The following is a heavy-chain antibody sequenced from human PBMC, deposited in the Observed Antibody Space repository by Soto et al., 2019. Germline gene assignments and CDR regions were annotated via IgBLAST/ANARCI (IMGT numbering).Heavy chain of an antibody. Sequence: QVQLVESGGGVVQPGRSLRLSCAAYGFTFSSYAMHWVRQAPGKGLEWVAVMSYDGRNKYSADSVKGRFTISRDNSKNTLYLQMNGLRAEDTAVYYCARAPGTTGTTFLHYWGQGTLVTVSS. CDR3: ARAPGTTGTTFLHY. CDR1: GFTFSSYA. D-gene: IGHD1-7*01. J-gene: IGHJ4*02. CDR2: MSYDGRNK. V-gene: IGHV3-30*04.